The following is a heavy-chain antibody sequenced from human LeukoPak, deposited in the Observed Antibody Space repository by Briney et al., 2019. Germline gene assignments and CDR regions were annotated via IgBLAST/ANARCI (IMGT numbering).Heavy chain of an antibody. CDR2: ISSSGSTI. Sequence: GGSLRLSCAASGFTFSSYEMNWVRQAPGKGLEWVSYISSSGSTIYYADSVKGRFTISRDNAKNSLYLQMNSLRAEDTAVYYCARGNNYYDSRGYYYYFDYWGQGTLVTVSS. J-gene: IGHJ4*02. V-gene: IGHV3-48*03. D-gene: IGHD3-22*01. CDR3: ARGNNYYDSRGYYYYFDY. CDR1: GFTFSSYE.